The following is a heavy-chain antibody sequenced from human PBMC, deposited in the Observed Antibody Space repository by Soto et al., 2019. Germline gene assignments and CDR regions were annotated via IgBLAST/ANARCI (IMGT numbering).Heavy chain of an antibody. CDR3: ARDGYSSGWSLDY. J-gene: IGHJ4*02. D-gene: IGHD6-19*01. CDR1: GGTFSSYA. V-gene: IGHV1-69*13. CDR2: IIPIFGTA. Sequence: SVKVSCKASGGTFSSYAISWVRQAPGQGLEWMGGIIPIFGTANYAQKFQGRVTITGDESTSTAYMELSSLRSEDTAVYYCARDGYSSGWSLDYWGQGTLVTVSS.